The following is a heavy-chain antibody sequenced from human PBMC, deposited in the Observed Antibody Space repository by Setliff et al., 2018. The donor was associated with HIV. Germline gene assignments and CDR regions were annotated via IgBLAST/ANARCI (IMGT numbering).Heavy chain of an antibody. CDR1: GGSISSGTSY. Sequence: LSLTCTVSGGSISSGTSYWSWIRQPAEKVLDWIGRIYTSGSTNYNPSLKSRVTISVDTSKNQFSLKLSSVTAADMAVYYCARGPGWPNWFDPWGQGTLVTVSS. D-gene: IGHD6-19*01. V-gene: IGHV4-61*02. CDR2: IYTSGST. J-gene: IGHJ5*02. CDR3: ARGPGWPNWFDP.